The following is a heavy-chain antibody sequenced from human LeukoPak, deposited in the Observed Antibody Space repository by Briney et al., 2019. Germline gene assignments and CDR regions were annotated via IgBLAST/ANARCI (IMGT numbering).Heavy chain of an antibody. CDR2: IHSSGST. D-gene: IGHD1-26*01. CDR1: DGSISSYY. V-gene: IGHV4-4*09. Sequence: SETLSLTCSVSDGSISSYYWSWIRQPPGKGLEWIGYIHSSGSTHYGPSLKGRVTTSLDTPKNQFSLKLSSVTAADTAVYYCARLGSYSDHWGQGTLVTVSS. J-gene: IGHJ4*02. CDR3: ARLGSYSDH.